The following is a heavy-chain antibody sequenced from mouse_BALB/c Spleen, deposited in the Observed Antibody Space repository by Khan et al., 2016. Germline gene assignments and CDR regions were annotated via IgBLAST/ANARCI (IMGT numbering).Heavy chain of an antibody. Sequence: EVQLQESGPGLVKPSQSLSLTCTVTGYSITSDYAWNWIRQFPGNKLEWMGYISYSGSTSYNPSLKSRISITRDTSKNQFFLQLNSVTTEDPATYYCARSGYYGYLFDYWGQGTTLAVSS. CDR1: GYSITSDYA. CDR3: ARSGYYGYLFDY. J-gene: IGHJ2*01. D-gene: IGHD2-2*01. CDR2: ISYSGST. V-gene: IGHV3-2*02.